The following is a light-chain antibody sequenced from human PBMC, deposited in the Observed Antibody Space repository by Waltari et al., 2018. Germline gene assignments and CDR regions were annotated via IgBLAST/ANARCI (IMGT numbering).Light chain of an antibody. Sequence: DVVMTQSPLSLPVTLGQPASIPCWSSRSLVHSDGNTYLNWFHQRPGQSPRRLIYQVSNRDSGVPARFSGSGSGTDFTLKISRVEAEDVGVYYCMQGTHWPRTFGQGTKVEIK. CDR2: QVS. CDR3: MQGTHWPRT. CDR1: RSLVHSDGNTY. J-gene: IGKJ1*01. V-gene: IGKV2-30*02.